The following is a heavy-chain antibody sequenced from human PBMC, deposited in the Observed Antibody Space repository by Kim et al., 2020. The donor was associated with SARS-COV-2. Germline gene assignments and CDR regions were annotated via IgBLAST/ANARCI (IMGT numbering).Heavy chain of an antibody. V-gene: IGHV3-7*01. CDR3: VRGWGLDY. CDR2: IKKDGSEK. J-gene: IGHJ4*02. D-gene: IGHD7-27*01. Sequence: GGSLRLSCAASGFTFSSNWMSWVRQAPGKGLEWVANIKKDGSEKNYVDSVKGRFTISRDNAKNSLFLQMNSLRAEDTAVYYCVRGWGLDYWGQGTLVTVSS. CDR1: GFTFSSNW.